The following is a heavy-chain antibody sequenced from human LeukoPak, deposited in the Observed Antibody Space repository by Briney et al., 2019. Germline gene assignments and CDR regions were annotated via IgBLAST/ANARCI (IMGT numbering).Heavy chain of an antibody. V-gene: IGHV5-51*01. CDR1: GYSFTSDW. Sequence: GESLKISCKGSGYSFTSDWIGWVRQMPGKGVEWMGIIYPGDSDTRYSPSFQGQVTISADKSISTAYLQWSSLKASDTAMYYCAGLEPPSMAEVGGYSRQGTLVTVSS. D-gene: IGHD2/OR15-2a*01. J-gene: IGHJ4*02. CDR2: IYPGDSDT. CDR3: AGLEPPSMAEVGGY.